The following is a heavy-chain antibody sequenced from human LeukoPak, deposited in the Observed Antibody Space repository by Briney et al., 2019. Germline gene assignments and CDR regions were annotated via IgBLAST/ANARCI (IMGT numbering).Heavy chain of an antibody. CDR1: GFSFSDYW. CDR2: VDQDGSSE. V-gene: IGHV3-7*01. CDR3: ARGDWAPFDY. Sequence: GGSLRLSCAASGFSFSDYWMNWVRQAPGKWLEWVANVDQDGSSEYYVGSVQGRFTISRDNAKNSLYLQMNSLRAEDTAVYYCARGDWAPFDYWGQGSLLTVSS. D-gene: IGHD2-21*02. J-gene: IGHJ4*02.